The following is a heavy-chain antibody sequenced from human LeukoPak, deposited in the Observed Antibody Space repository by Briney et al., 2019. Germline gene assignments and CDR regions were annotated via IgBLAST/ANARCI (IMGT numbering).Heavy chain of an antibody. D-gene: IGHD1-26*01. CDR1: GFNFGNYG. J-gene: IGHJ3*02. V-gene: IGHV3-30*18. Sequence: GWSLRLSCAASGFNFGNYGMNWVRQAPGKGLEWVAVISYDGSNKYYADSVKGRFTISRDNSKNTLYLQMNSLRAEDTAVYYCAKDSLRYSGSPGAFDIWGQGTMVTVSS. CDR3: AKDSLRYSGSPGAFDI. CDR2: ISYDGSNK.